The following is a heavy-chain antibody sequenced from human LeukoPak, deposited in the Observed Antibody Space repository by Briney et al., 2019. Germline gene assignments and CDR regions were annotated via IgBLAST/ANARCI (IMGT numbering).Heavy chain of an antibody. J-gene: IGHJ3*02. CDR2: ISGSGGST. V-gene: IGHV3-23*01. Sequence: GGSLRLSCAASGFTFSSYAMSWVRQAPGKGLEWVSAISGSGGSTYYADSVKGRFTISRDNSKNTLYLQMNSLRAEDTAVYYCAKVYHHYYDSSGTDVDAFDIWGQGTMVTVSS. CDR1: GFTFSSYA. CDR3: AKVYHHYYDSSGTDVDAFDI. D-gene: IGHD3-22*01.